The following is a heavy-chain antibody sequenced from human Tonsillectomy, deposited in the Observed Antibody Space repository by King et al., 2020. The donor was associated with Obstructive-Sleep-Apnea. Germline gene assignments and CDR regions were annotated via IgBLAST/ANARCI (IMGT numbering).Heavy chain of an antibody. CDR3: ARDHSVGIIAAGTPIGY. CDR1: GYTFTSYG. V-gene: IGHV1-18*01. Sequence: QLVQSGAEVKKPGASVKVSCKASGYTFTSYGISWVRQAPGQGFEWMGWISAYNDNTNYAKNLQGRVTMTTDTSTSTVYMELRSLRPDDTAVYYCARDHSVGIIAAGTPIGYWGQGTPVTVSS. D-gene: IGHD6-13*01. CDR2: ISAYNDNT. J-gene: IGHJ4*02.